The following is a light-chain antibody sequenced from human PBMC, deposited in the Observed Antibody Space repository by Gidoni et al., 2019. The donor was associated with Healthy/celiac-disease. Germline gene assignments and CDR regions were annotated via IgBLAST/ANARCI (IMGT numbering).Light chain of an antibody. Sequence: DIQMTQSPSSLSASVGDRVTITCRASQSINSYLNWYQQKPGKAPKLLIYAASSLQSGVPSRFSGSGSGTDFTLTISSLQPEDFATFYCQESYSTPPRYTFGQGTKLEIK. CDR2: AAS. CDR1: QSINSY. CDR3: QESYSTPPRYT. J-gene: IGKJ2*01. V-gene: IGKV1-39*01.